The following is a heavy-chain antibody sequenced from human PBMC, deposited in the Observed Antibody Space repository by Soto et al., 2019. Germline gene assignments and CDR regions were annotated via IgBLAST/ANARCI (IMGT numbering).Heavy chain of an antibody. CDR2: ISADNGNT. Sequence: ASVKVSCKASGYTFTSYGISWVRQAPGQGLEWMGWISADNGNTNYAQKLQGRVTMTTDTSTSTAYMELRSLRSDDTAVYYCARESGSIYDFWSGLPLGYYYYGMDVWGQGTTVTVSS. CDR3: ARESGSIYDFWSGLPLGYYYYGMDV. D-gene: IGHD3-3*01. J-gene: IGHJ6*02. CDR1: GYTFTSYG. V-gene: IGHV1-18*01.